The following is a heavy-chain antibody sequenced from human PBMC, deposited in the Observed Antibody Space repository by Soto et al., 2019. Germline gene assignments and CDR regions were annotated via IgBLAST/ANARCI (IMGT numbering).Heavy chain of an antibody. CDR1: GVSINNDPYF. CDR3: ARGADYGDTVREYFVDF. J-gene: IGHJ4*01. D-gene: IGHD4-17*01. CDR2: IYSSGTT. V-gene: IGHV4-31*03. Sequence: QVQLHQSGPGLVKPTQTLSLSCTVSGVSINNDPYFWSWIRQHPGKGLEWIVYIYSSGTTYFNPSLLSRVSMSVDTSGNQFSLRFTSVTDAETAVYYCARGADYGDTVREYFVDFWGQGALVTVSS.